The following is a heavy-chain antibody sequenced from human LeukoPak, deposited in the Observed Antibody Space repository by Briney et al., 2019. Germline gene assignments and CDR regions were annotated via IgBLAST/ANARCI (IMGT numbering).Heavy chain of an antibody. V-gene: IGHV3-30*18. CDR2: ISYDGSTK. CDR1: GFTFSSYG. J-gene: IGHJ4*02. Sequence: GGSLRLSCAASGFTFSSYGIHWVRQAPGKGLEWVAFISYDGSTKYYADSVEGRFTISRDNSKNTLYVQMNSLRAEDTAVYYCAKDERWRRSDFHGGFDYWGQGTLVTVSS. D-gene: IGHD2-21*02. CDR3: AKDERWRRSDFHGGFDY.